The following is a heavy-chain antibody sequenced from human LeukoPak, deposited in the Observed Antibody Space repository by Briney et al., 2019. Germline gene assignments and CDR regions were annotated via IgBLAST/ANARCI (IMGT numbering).Heavy chain of an antibody. D-gene: IGHD3-10*01. V-gene: IGHV3-23*01. CDR3: ARGSMVRGVILDY. CDR2: ISGSAVDT. J-gene: IGHJ4*02. CDR1: GFTFSSYA. Sequence: GGSLRLPCAASGFTFSSYAMSWVRQAPGKGLEWVSAISGSAVDTWYADSVKGRFTISRDNSKNTLYLQMNSLRAEDTAVYYCARGSMVRGVILDYWGQGTLVTVSS.